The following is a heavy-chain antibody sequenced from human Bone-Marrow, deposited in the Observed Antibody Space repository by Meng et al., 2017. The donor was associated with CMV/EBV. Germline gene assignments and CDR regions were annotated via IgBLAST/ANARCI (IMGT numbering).Heavy chain of an antibody. CDR1: GGSFSGYY. Sequence: SETLSLTCAVYGGSFSGYYWSWIRQPPGKGLEWIGEINHSGSTNYNPSLKSRVTISVDTSKNQFSLKLSSVTAADTAVYYCARGSGFRSGGYYGGWGQGTLATVSS. D-gene: IGHD1-26*01. CDR2: INHSGST. V-gene: IGHV4-34*01. CDR3: ARGSGFRSGGYYGG. J-gene: IGHJ4*02.